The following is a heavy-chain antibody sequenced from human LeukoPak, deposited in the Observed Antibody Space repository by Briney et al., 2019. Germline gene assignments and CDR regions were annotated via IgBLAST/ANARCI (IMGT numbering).Heavy chain of an antibody. V-gene: IGHV4-34*01. CDR1: GGPFSTYY. CDR3: ARGQRQQLVRWYGMAV. CDR2: INHSGST. Sequence: SETLSLTCAIYGGPFSTYYWSWIRQPPGKGLEWIGEINHSGSTNYTPPLKSRVPISEDTSKTQFSLKLSSVTAADTAVYYCARGQRQQLVRWYGMAVWSQGTTVTVSS. D-gene: IGHD6-13*01. J-gene: IGHJ6*02.